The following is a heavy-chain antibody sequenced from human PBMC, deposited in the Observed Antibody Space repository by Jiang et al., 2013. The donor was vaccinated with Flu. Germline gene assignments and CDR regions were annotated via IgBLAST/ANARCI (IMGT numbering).Heavy chain of an antibody. V-gene: IGHV6-1*01. CDR1: GDSVSSNIAA. J-gene: IGHJ5*02. Sequence: QTLSLTCAISGDSVSSNIAAWNWIRQSPSRGLEWLGRTYYRSKWYNDYAVSVKSRIIISPDTSKNQFSLQLNSVTPEDTAVYYCARGRASDQGDWFDPWGQGTLVTVSP. CDR2: TYYRSKWYN. CDR3: ARGRASDQGDWFDP.